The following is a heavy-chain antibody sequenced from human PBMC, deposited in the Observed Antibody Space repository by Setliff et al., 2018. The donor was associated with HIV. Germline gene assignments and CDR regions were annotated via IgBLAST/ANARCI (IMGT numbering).Heavy chain of an antibody. CDR1: GYTFSEYA. V-gene: IGHV1-3*04. Sequence: ASVKVSCKASGYTFSEYAIHWVRQAPGQRLEWMGRIDTDNGYRRYSPKLQGRVTITKDTSANTAYMELRGLRSEDTAVNYCARWCAAAGCYPAIYHFDSWGQGTLVTVSS. D-gene: IGHD2-2*01. J-gene: IGHJ4*02. CDR2: IDTDNGYR. CDR3: ARWCAAAGCYPAIYHFDS.